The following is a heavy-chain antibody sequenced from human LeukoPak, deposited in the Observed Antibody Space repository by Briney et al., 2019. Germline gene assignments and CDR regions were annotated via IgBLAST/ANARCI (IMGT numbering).Heavy chain of an antibody. J-gene: IGHJ6*02. D-gene: IGHD2-15*01. CDR2: INPNSGGT. CDR3: ARGYSGGSCQYHYGMDV. Sequence: ASVKVSCKASGYTFTGYYMHWVRQAPGQGLEWMGWINPNSGGTNYAQKFQGRVTMTRDTSISTAYMELSRLRSDDTAVYYCARGYSGGSCQYHYGMDVWGQGTTVTVSS. V-gene: IGHV1-2*02. CDR1: GYTFTGYY.